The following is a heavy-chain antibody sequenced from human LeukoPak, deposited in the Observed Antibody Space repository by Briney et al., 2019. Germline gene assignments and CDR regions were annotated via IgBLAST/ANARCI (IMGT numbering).Heavy chain of an antibody. Sequence: GGSLRLFCAASGFTFTNYAMHWVRQAPGKGLEYVSAVSSTGGSTYYANSVKGRFTISRDNSKSTLYLQMGSLTAEDMAVYYCARGGTSSSSPGDYWGQGTLVTVSS. CDR1: GFTFTNYA. D-gene: IGHD6-13*01. V-gene: IGHV3-64*01. CDR2: VSSTGGST. CDR3: ARGGTSSSSPGDY. J-gene: IGHJ4*02.